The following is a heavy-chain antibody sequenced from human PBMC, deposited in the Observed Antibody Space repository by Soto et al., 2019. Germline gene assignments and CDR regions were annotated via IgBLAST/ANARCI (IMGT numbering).Heavy chain of an antibody. CDR3: ARSGYCTNGVCYTPFDY. D-gene: IGHD2-8*01. CDR2: VYYSGST. Sequence: PSETLSLTCTLSGGSISSSSYYWGWIRQPPGKGLEWIGSVYYSGSTDYNPSLKSRVTISVDTSKNQFSLKLSSVTAADTAVYYCARSGYCTNGVCYTPFDYWGQGTLVTVSS. V-gene: IGHV4-39*07. J-gene: IGHJ4*02. CDR1: GGSISSSSYY.